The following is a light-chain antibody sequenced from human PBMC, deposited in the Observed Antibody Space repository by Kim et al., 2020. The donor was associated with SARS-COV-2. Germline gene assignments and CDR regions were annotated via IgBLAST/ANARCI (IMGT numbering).Light chain of an antibody. CDR3: QEYKNWPLPCT. CDR1: QTFGTN. J-gene: IGKJ2*02. CDR2: RTS. Sequence: EIVMTQSPATLSVYPGERATLSCRASQTFGTNLAWYQQKPGQAPRLLIYRTSTRATGVPARFSGSGSGTEFTLTISSLQSDDFATYYWQEYKNWPLPCTCGQETKLEI. V-gene: IGKV3-15*01.